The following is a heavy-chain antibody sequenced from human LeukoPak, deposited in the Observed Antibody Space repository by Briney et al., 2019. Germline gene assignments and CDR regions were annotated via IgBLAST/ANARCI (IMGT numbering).Heavy chain of an antibody. Sequence: PSETLSLTCTVSGGSFSSSSYYWGWIRQPPGKGLEWIGSFYYSGSTYYNPSLKSRVTISVDTSKNQFSLKLSSVTAADTAIYYCARIDGGHHLSPFDYWGQGTLVTVSS. D-gene: IGHD4-23*01. V-gene: IGHV4-39*01. CDR3: ARIDGGHHLSPFDY. CDR2: FYYSGST. J-gene: IGHJ4*02. CDR1: GGSFSSSSYY.